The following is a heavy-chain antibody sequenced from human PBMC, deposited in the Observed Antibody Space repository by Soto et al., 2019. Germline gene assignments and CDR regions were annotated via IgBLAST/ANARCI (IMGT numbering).Heavy chain of an antibody. Sequence: ASVKVSCKASGYTFTSYGISWVRQAPGQGLEWMGWISAYNDNTNYAQKLQGRVTMTTDTSTSTAYMELSSLRSDDTAVYYCARDPSTVTRTGAFDIWGQGTMVTVSS. D-gene: IGHD4-4*01. V-gene: IGHV1-18*01. CDR1: GYTFTSYG. J-gene: IGHJ3*02. CDR2: ISAYNDNT. CDR3: ARDPSTVTRTGAFDI.